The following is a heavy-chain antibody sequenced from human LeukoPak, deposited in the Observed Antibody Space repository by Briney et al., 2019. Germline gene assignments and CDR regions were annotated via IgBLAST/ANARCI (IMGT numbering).Heavy chain of an antibody. V-gene: IGHV3-30-3*01. D-gene: IGHD6-13*01. CDR3: AKDWDPAAGRRWYFDR. CDR2: ISYDGSNK. CDR1: GFTFSSYA. J-gene: IGHJ2*01. Sequence: QPGGSLRLSCAASGFTFSSYAMHWVRQAPGKGLEWVAVISYDGSNKYYADSVKGRFTISRDNSKNTLYLQMNRLRVDDTAVYYCAKDWDPAAGRRWYFDRWGRGTLVTVSS.